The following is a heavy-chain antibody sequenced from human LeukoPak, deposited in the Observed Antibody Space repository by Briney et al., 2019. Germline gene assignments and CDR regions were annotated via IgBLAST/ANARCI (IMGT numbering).Heavy chain of an antibody. D-gene: IGHD3-22*01. CDR3: ARRGIDSSGPFDY. Sequence: GESLKISCQGSGYSFTSYWIGWVRQRPGKGLEWMGIIYPGDSDTRYSPSFQGQVTISADKSISTAYLQWSSLKASDTAMYYCARRGIDSSGPFDYWGQGTLVTVSS. CDR1: GYSFTSYW. CDR2: IYPGDSDT. J-gene: IGHJ4*02. V-gene: IGHV5-51*01.